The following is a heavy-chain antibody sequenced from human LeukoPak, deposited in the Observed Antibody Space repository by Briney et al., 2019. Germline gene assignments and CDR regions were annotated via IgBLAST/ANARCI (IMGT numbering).Heavy chain of an antibody. D-gene: IGHD4-17*01. CDR2: IYSGGST. CDR3: ARVEVGVRDGDYVYWFDP. Sequence: PGGSLRLSCAASGLTVSSNCMSWVRQAPGKGLEWVSLIYSGGSTYYTDSVKGRFTISRDNSKNTLYLQMNSLRVEDTAMYYCARVEVGVRDGDYVYWFDPWGQGTLVTVSS. CDR1: GLTVSSNC. V-gene: IGHV3-53*01. J-gene: IGHJ5*02.